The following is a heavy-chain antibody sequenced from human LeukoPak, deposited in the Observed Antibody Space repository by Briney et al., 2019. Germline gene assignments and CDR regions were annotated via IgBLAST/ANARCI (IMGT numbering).Heavy chain of an antibody. CDR1: GFSFSLHW. J-gene: IGHJ2*01. CDR3: VRVGFNWYFAL. D-gene: IGHD1-26*01. V-gene: IGHV3-74*01. Sequence: GGSLRLSCAASGFSFSLHWMHWVRQVPGTGLVWVARIKSDGSRTNYADSVKGRFTISRDNSKNTLFLQMNSLRAEDTAVYYCVRVGFNWYFALWGRGTMVTVSS. CDR2: IKSDGSRT.